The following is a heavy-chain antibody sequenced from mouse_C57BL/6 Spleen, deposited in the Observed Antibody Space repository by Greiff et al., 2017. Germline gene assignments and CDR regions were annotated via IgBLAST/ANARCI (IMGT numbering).Heavy chain of an antibody. V-gene: IGHV1-82*01. CDR2: IYPGDGDT. CDR1: GYAFSSSW. J-gene: IGHJ3*01. CDR3: ARSYYDYDPAWFAY. D-gene: IGHD2-4*01. Sequence: QVQLQQSGPELVKPGASVKISCKASGYAFSSSWMNWVKQRPGKGLEWIGRIYPGDGDTNYNGKFKGKATLTADKSSSTAYMQLSSLTSEDSAVYVCARSYYDYDPAWFAYWGQGTLVTVSA.